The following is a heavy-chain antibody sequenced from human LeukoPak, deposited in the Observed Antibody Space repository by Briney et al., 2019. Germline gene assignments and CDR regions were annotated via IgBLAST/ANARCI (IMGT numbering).Heavy chain of an antibody. D-gene: IGHD5-18*01. J-gene: IGHJ4*02. CDR2: INSDGSGT. CDR3: ARDGYSYGLAYFDY. Sequence: GGSLTLFSAETGVSSRSYWIHWVRQAPGEGLVEISRINSDGSGTSYADSVKGRFTISRDNAKNTLYLQMNSLRAEDTAVYYCARDGYSYGLAYFDYWGQGTLVTVSS. V-gene: IGHV3-74*01. CDR1: GVSSRSYW.